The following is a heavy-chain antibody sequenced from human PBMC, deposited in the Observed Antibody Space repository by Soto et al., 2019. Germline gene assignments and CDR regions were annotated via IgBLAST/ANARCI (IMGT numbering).Heavy chain of an antibody. CDR2: VYPSGST. V-gene: IGHV4-4*02. CDR3: AREYCSSTSGPFDY. CDR1: GGSISSSNW. J-gene: IGHJ4*02. Sequence: QVQLQESGPGLVKPSGTLSLTCAVSGGSISSSNWWRWVRQPPGKGLEWIGEVYPSGSTNYNPAPKSRVTTSVDKSNNHFALKLSSVSAADTAVYYCAREYCSSTSGPFDYWGQGTLVTVSS. D-gene: IGHD2-2*01.